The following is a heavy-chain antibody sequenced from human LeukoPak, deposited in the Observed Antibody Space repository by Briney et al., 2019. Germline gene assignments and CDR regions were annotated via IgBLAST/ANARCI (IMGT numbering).Heavy chain of an antibody. CDR1: GFTFTSSA. D-gene: IGHD1-1*01. V-gene: IGHV1-58*02. CDR3: AADSRNDWYYYGMDV. J-gene: IGHJ6*02. Sequence: SVKVSCKASGFTFTSSAMQWVRQARGQRLEWIGWIVVGGGNTNYAQKFQERVTITRDMSTSTAYMELSSLRSEDTAVYYCAADSRNDWYYYGMDVWGQGTTVTVSS. CDR2: IVVGGGNT.